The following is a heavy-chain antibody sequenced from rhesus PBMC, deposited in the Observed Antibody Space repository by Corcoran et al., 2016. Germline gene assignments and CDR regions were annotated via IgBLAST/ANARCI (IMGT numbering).Heavy chain of an antibody. Sequence: EVQLVESGGGLVQPGGSLRLSCAASGFTFSDYYMYWVRQAPGKGLEWVGFIRSKAYGGTAEYAASVKGRFTISRDDSKSIAYLQMSSLKTEDTAVYYCTKDQDSFDYWGQGVLVTVSS. CDR2: IRSKAYGGTA. CDR3: TKDQDSFDY. J-gene: IGHJ4*01. V-gene: IGHV3-184*01. CDR1: GFTFSDYY.